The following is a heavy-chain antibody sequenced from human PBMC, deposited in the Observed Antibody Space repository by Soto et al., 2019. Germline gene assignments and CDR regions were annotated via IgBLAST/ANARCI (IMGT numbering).Heavy chain of an antibody. CDR1: GGSISSYY. Sequence: QVQLQESGPGLVKPSETLSLTCTVSGGSISSYYWSWIRQPPGKGLEWIGYIYYSGSTTYNPSLKSRVTISVDTSKNQFSLKLSSVTAADTAVYYCASGGSGYYYVGWGQGTLVTVSS. CDR3: ASGGSGYYYVG. CDR2: IYYSGST. J-gene: IGHJ4*02. V-gene: IGHV4-59*01. D-gene: IGHD3-22*01.